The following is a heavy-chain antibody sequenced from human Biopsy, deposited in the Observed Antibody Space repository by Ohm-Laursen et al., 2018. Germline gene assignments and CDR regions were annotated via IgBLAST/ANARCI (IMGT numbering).Heavy chain of an antibody. CDR2: VYYSGST. D-gene: IGHD3-22*01. J-gene: IGHJ3*02. CDR3: GRREVVITHDAFDT. Sequence: SDTLSLTCPVSGGSISSYYWTWIRQPPGKGLEWIGDVYYSGSTNRNPSLKGRVTILVDTSKNKFSLKLNSVTAADTAVYYCGRREVVITHDAFDTWGQGTMVTVSS. V-gene: IGHV4-59*08. CDR1: GGSISSYY.